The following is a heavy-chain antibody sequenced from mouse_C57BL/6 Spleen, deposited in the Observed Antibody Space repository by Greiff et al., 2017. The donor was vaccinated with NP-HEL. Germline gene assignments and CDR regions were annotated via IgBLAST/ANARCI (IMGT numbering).Heavy chain of an antibody. D-gene: IGHD3-2*02. CDR2: IDPENGDT. Sequence: EVQLMESGAELVRPGASVKLSCTASGFNIKDDCMHWVRQGPEQGLEWIGWIDPENGDTEYAAKFQGQATITADTSSNTAYRQLSSLTSEDTAVYYCTRAKAQSPFAYWGQGTLVTVSA. V-gene: IGHV14-4*01. CDR3: TRAKAQSPFAY. CDR1: GFNIKDDC. J-gene: IGHJ3*01.